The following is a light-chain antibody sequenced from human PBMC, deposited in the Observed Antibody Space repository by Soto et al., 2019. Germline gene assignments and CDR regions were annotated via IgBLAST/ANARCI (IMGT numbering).Light chain of an antibody. CDR2: GAS. V-gene: IGKV3-15*01. CDR3: QHSDNWPRT. J-gene: IGKJ1*01. CDR1: QSISIN. Sequence: EIVMTQSPATLSVSPGERATLSCRASQSISINLAWFQQKPGQAPRLLIFGASTRVTGIPARCSGSGSGTEFTLTFGSRQSEDFSVYYCQHSDNWPRTFGQGTKVEIK.